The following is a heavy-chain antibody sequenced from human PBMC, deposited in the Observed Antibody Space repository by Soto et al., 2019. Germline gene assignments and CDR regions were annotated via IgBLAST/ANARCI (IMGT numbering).Heavy chain of an antibody. V-gene: IGHV1-69*01. CDR2: LIPIFGTA. D-gene: IGHD6-25*01. CDR3: ARDVSGYGGNSGGRYFNY. Sequence: QVQLVQSGAEVKKPGSSVKVSCKASGGSFSSYAISWVRQVPGQGLEWMGGLIPIFGTANYAQKFQGRVTITADESTSTAYMELSSLRSEDTAVYYCARDVSGYGGNSGGRYFNYWGQGTLVTVSS. J-gene: IGHJ4*02. CDR1: GGSFSSYA.